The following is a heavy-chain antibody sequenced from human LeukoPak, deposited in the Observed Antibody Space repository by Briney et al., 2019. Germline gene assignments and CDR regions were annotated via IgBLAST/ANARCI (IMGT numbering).Heavy chain of an antibody. Sequence: SETLSLTCTVSGGSISSYYWSWIRQPPGKGLEGIGYIYYSGSTNYNPSRKSRVTISVDTSKNQCSLKLSSMTAADTAVYYCATGVLRFGELSPFNYWGQGTLVTVSS. V-gene: IGHV4-59*01. CDR1: GGSISSYY. CDR2: IYYSGST. CDR3: ATGVLRFGELSPFNY. J-gene: IGHJ4*02. D-gene: IGHD3-10*01.